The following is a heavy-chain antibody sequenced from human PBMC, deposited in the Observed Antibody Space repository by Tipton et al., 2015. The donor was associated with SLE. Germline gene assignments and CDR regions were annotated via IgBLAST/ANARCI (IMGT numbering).Heavy chain of an antibody. CDR2: IWYDGSNK. Sequence: QLVQSGGGVVQPGRSLRLSCAASGFTLSTYGMHWVRQAPGKGLEWVAVIWYDGSNKYYADAVKGRFTISRDSSKNTLYLQMNSLRAEDTAVYYCAEVRQRGWGCFYYGGRGSLVTVSS. J-gene: IGHJ4*02. CDR3: AEVRQRGWGCFYY. D-gene: IGHD3-10*01. V-gene: IGHV3-33*03. CDR1: GFTLSTYG.